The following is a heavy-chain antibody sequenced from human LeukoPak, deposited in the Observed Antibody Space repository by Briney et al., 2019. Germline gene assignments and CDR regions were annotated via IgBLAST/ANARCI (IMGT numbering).Heavy chain of an antibody. D-gene: IGHD3-10*01. V-gene: IGHV4-30-2*01. J-gene: IGHJ5*02. Sequence: PSQTLSLTCAVSGGSISSGGYSWSWIRQPPGKGLEWIGYIYHSGSTYYNPSLKSRVTISVDRSKNQFSLKLSSVTAADTAVYYCARELRGIRGVSYSWFDPWGQGTLVTVSS. CDR1: GGSISSGGYS. CDR3: ARELRGIRGVSYSWFDP. CDR2: IYHSGST.